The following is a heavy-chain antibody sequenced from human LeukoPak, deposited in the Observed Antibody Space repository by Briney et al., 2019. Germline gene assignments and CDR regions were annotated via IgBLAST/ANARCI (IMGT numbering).Heavy chain of an antibody. V-gene: IGHV3-21*06. CDR2: IRSSSTYI. CDR3: ARQECGGDCFVRGDFDY. D-gene: IGHD2-21*02. CDR1: GFTFASYS. J-gene: IGHJ4*02. Sequence: PGGSLRLSCAAPGFTFASYSMNWVRQAPGKGLEWVSSIRSSSTYIYYADSVTSRFTISRDNAKNSLFLQMNSLRAEDTAVYYCARQECGGDCFVRGDFDYWGQGTLVTVSS.